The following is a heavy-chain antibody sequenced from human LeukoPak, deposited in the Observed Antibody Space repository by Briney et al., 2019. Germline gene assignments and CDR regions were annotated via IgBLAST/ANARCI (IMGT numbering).Heavy chain of an antibody. CDR3: ARDSGGSYYYFDY. CDR1: GGTFSSYA. CDR2: IIPILGIA. D-gene: IGHD1-26*01. J-gene: IGHJ4*02. Sequence: SVKVSCKASGGTFSSYAISWVRQAPGQGLEWMGRIIPILGIANYAQKFQGRVTITADRSTSTAYMELSSLRSEDTAVYYCARDSGGSYYYFDYWGQGTLVTVSS. V-gene: IGHV1-69*04.